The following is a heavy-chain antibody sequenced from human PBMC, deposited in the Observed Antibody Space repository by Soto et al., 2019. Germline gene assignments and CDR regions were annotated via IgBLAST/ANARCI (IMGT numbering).Heavy chain of an antibody. CDR1: GFTFSSYS. Sequence: EVQLVESGGGLVKPGGSLRLSCAASGFTFSSYSMNWVRQAPGKGLEWVSSISSSSSYIYYADSVKGRFTIFRDNAKNSLYLQMNSLRAEDTAVYYCARSYCSSTSCYPGGIDVWGQGTTVTVSS. CDR2: ISSSSSYI. V-gene: IGHV3-21*01. D-gene: IGHD2-2*01. J-gene: IGHJ6*02. CDR3: ARSYCSSTSCYPGGIDV.